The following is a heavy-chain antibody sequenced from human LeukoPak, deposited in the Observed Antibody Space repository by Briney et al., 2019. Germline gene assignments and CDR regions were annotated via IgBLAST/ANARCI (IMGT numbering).Heavy chain of an antibody. CDR1: GFTFNNYV. Sequence: GGSLKLSCAASGFTFNNYVINWVRQAPGKGLEWVSSISSGNTFSYFADSVKGRFTISRDNANSSLFLQMSSLRGEDTAIYCCARGSSSGLKSYYFDYWGQGALVTVSS. V-gene: IGHV3-21*01. CDR3: ARGSSSGLKSYYFDY. D-gene: IGHD3-10*01. J-gene: IGHJ4*02. CDR2: ISSGNTFS.